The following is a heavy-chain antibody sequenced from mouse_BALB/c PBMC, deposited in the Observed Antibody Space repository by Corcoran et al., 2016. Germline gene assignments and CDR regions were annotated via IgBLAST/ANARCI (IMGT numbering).Heavy chain of an antibody. J-gene: IGHJ2*01. D-gene: IGHD2-2*01. CDR2: ISYDGSN. Sequence: DVQLQESGPGLVKPSQSLSLTCSVTGYSITSGYYWNWIRQFPGNKLEWMCYISYDGSNNYNPSLKNRISITRDTSKNKFFLQLNSVTTEDTATDYCASGYDFDYWGQGTTLTVSS. CDR1: GYSITSGYY. V-gene: IGHV3-6*02. CDR3: ASGYDFDY.